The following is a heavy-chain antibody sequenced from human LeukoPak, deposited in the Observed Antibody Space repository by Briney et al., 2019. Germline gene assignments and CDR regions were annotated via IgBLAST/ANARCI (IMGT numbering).Heavy chain of an antibody. CDR2: IYPGDSDT. CDR3: ARVRWLQRIPNWFDP. Sequence: GESLKISCKGSGYSINNYWIGWVRQMPGKGLEWMGIIYPGDSDTRYSPSFQGQVTISADKSISTAYLQWSSLKASDTAMYYCARVRWLQRIPNWFDPWGQGTLVTVSS. J-gene: IGHJ5*02. V-gene: IGHV5-51*01. CDR1: GYSINNYW. D-gene: IGHD5-24*01.